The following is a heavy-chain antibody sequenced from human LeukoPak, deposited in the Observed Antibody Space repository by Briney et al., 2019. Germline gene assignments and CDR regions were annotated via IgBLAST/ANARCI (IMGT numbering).Heavy chain of an antibody. D-gene: IGHD6-19*01. V-gene: IGHV3-7*01. CDR1: GFTFSNYW. CDR3: ARDSSGWSGGGYFDY. CDR2: IKQDGSAK. Sequence: GGSLRLSCAASGFTFSNYWMSWVRQAPGRGLEWVANIKQDGSAKYFVDSMKGRITISRDNAQNSLYVQVHSLRGEDTAVYYCARDSSGWSGGGYFDYWGQGTLVTVSS. J-gene: IGHJ4*02.